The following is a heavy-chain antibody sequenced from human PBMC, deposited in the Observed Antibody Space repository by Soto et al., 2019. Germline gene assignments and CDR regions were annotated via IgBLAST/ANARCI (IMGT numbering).Heavy chain of an antibody. CDR2: IYYSGST. CDR1: GGSISSGGYY. CDR3: SRRDYDFWSEKGWFDP. D-gene: IGHD3-3*01. V-gene: IGHV4-31*03. J-gene: IGHJ5*02. Sequence: SETLSLTCTVSGGSISSGGYYWSWIRQHPGKGLEWIGYIYYSGSTYYNPSLKSRVTISVDTSKNQFSLKLSSVTAADTAVYYCSRRDYDFWSEKGWFDPWGQGTLVTVSS.